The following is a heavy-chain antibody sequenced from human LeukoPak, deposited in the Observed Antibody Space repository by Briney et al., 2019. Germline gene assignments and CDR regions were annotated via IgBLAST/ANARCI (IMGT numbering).Heavy chain of an antibody. CDR3: ARVNGVLYYFDY. J-gene: IGHJ4*02. V-gene: IGHV4-30-2*01. CDR2: IYHSGST. Sequence: SETLSLTCTVSGGSISSGGYYWSWIRQPPGKGLEWIGYIYHSGSTYYNPSLKSRATISVDRSKNQFSLKLSSVTAADTAVYYCARVNGVLYYFDYWGQGTLVTVSS. D-gene: IGHD2-8*01. CDR1: GGSISSGGYY.